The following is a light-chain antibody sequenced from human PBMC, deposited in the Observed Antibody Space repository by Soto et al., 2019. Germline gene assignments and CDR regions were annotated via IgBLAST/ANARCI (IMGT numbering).Light chain of an antibody. V-gene: IGKV3-20*01. CDR2: GAS. Sequence: CRASQSVSSSYLAWYQQKPGQAPRLLIYGASSRATGIPDRFSGSGSGTDFGLPTRRPGPADLAIYYCWAYAMPFGQGTKVDIK. CDR3: WAYAMP. J-gene: IGKJ1*01. CDR1: QSVSSSY.